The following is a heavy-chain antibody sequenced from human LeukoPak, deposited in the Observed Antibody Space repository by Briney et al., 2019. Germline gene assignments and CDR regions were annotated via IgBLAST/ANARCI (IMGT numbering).Heavy chain of an antibody. J-gene: IGHJ4*02. CDR2: IKPDGSEK. Sequence: GGSLRLSCVASGFTFSSYWMNWVRQAPGKGLEWVAIIKPDGSEKFYADSVRDRFTISRDNAKNSLYLQMNSLRADDTAVYYCARGGSWSGDNWGQGPLVTVSS. D-gene: IGHD2-8*02. CDR3: ARGGSWSGDN. V-gene: IGHV3-7*01. CDR1: GFTFSSYW.